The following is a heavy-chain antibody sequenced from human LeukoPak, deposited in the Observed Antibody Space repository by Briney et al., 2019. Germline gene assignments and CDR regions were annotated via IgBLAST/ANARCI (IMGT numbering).Heavy chain of an antibody. CDR3: ARGGFLGPDY. CDR1: GFTFSSYA. CDR2: ISDSGGNT. D-gene: IGHD3-16*01. V-gene: IGHV3-23*01. Sequence: GGSLRLSCAASGFTFSSYAMTWVRQAPGKGLGWVSTISDSGGNTYYADSVAGRFTISRGNSRDTLYLQMNSLRADDTAAYFCARGGFLGPDYWGQGTLVTVSS. J-gene: IGHJ4*02.